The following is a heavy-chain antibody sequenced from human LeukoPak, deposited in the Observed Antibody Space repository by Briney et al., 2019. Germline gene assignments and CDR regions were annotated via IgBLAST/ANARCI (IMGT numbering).Heavy chain of an antibody. D-gene: IGHD5-18*01. CDR2: IIPISGTA. CDR3: AKSIWRGSSYGYVRGDMDV. V-gene: IGHV1-69*06. Sequence: GASVKVSCKASGGTFSSYAISWVRQAPGQGLEWMGGIIPISGTANYAQKFQDRVTITADKSTTTAYMELSSLRSEDTAVYYCAKSIWRGSSYGYVRGDMDVWGKGTTVTVSS. J-gene: IGHJ6*03. CDR1: GGTFSSYA.